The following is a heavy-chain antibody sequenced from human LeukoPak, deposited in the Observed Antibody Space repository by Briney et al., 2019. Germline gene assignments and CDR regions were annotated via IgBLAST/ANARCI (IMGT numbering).Heavy chain of an antibody. CDR3: AKDIDYGDYGGYYYGMGV. CDR1: GFTFDDYA. J-gene: IGHJ6*02. D-gene: IGHD4-17*01. Sequence: GGSLRLSCAASGFTFDDYAMHWVRQAPGKGLEWVSGISWNSGSIGYADSVKGRFTISRDNAKNSLYLQMNSLRAEDTALYYCAKDIDYGDYGGYYYGMGVWGQGTAVTVSS. CDR2: ISWNSGSI. V-gene: IGHV3-9*01.